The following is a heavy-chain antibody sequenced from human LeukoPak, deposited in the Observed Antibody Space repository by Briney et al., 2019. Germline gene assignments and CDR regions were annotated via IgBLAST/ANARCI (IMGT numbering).Heavy chain of an antibody. CDR2: INPNSGGT. D-gene: IGHD6-6*01. Sequence: ASVKVSCKASGYTFTGYYMHWVRQAPGQGLEWMGWINPNSGGTNYAQKFQGRVTMTTDTSTSTAYMELRSLRSDDTAVYYCARVEYSSSSYYYYYYMDVWGKGTTVTVSS. CDR1: GYTFTGYY. CDR3: ARVEYSSSSYYYYYYMDV. J-gene: IGHJ6*03. V-gene: IGHV1-2*02.